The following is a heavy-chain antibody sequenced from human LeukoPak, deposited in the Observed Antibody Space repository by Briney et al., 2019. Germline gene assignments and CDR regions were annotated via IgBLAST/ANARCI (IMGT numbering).Heavy chain of an antibody. V-gene: IGHV3-23*01. CDR1: GFTFSTYS. Sequence: GGSLRLSCAAPGFTFSTYSMSWVRQAPGKGLEWVSAISGSGGSTYYADSVKGRFTISRDNSKNTLYLQMNSLRAEDTAVYYCAKEEGYYDSSGYYYDYWGQGTLVTVSS. CDR3: AKEEGYYDSSGYYYDY. D-gene: IGHD3-22*01. CDR2: ISGSGGST. J-gene: IGHJ4*02.